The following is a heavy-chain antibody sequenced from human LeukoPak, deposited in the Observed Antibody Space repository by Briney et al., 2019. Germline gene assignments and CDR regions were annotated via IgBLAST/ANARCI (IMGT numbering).Heavy chain of an antibody. Sequence: SETLSLTCAVSGGSISSGGYSWSWIRQPPGKGLEWIGYIYHSGSTYYNPSLKSRVTISVDRSKNQFSLKLSSVTAADTAVYYCATAREWLRGAFDIWGQGTMVTVSS. CDR1: GGSISSGGYS. J-gene: IGHJ3*02. D-gene: IGHD5-12*01. V-gene: IGHV4-30-2*01. CDR2: IYHSGST. CDR3: ATAREWLRGAFDI.